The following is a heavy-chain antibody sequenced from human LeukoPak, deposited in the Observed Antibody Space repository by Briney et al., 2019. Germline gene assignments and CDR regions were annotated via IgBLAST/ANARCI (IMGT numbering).Heavy chain of an antibody. Sequence: PSETLSLTCTVYGGSFSGYYWSWLRQPPGKGLEWIGEINHSGSTNYNPSLKSRVTISVDTSKNQFSLKLRSVTAADTAVYYCARDREQQLVRFYNAFDIWGQGTMVTVSS. V-gene: IGHV4-34*01. J-gene: IGHJ3*02. CDR2: INHSGST. CDR3: ARDREQQLVRFYNAFDI. D-gene: IGHD6-13*01. CDR1: GGSFSGYY.